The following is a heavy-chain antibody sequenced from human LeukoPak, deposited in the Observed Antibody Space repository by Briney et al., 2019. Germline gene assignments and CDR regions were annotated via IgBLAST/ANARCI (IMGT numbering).Heavy chain of an antibody. CDR3: ARHTFGVVITNFDY. D-gene: IGHD3-3*01. CDR1: GGSIISYY. J-gene: IGHJ4*02. CDR2: IYYSGST. Sequence: SETLSLTCTVSGGSIISYYWSWIRQPPGKGLEWIGYIYYSGSTNYNPSLKSRVTISLDTSKNQFSLKLSSVTAADTAVYYCARHTFGVVITNFDYWGQGTLVTVSS. V-gene: IGHV4-59*08.